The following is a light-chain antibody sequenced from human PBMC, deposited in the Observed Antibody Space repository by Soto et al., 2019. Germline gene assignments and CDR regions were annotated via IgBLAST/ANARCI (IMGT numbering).Light chain of an antibody. Sequence: DIQMTQSPSSLSASVGDRVNITCRASHSVYNYFHWYQQKPGKAPRLLVHSAVKLEFEGPSRFSGSGSGTDFALTISGLQPEDFASYFCQQSYITPISFGQGTRL. J-gene: IGKJ5*01. V-gene: IGKV1-39*01. CDR2: SAV. CDR1: HSVYNY. CDR3: QQSYITPIS.